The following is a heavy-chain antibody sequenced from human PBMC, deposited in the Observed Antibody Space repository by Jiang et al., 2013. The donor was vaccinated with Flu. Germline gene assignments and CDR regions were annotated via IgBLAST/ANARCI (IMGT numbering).Heavy chain of an antibody. CDR1: GYTFTAYF. D-gene: IGHD6-19*01. J-gene: IGHJ4*02. CDR2: IITTFPTP. Sequence: QSGAEVKRPGTSVKVSCKASGYTFTAYFLHWVRQAPGQGLEWMGTIITTFPTPNYAQKFQDRVTLTAGISASTAYMELSSLGSDDTAVYYCATSAGGGWYSSSDFWGQGTLVTVSS. CDR3: ATSAGGGWYSSSDF. V-gene: IGHV1-69*06.